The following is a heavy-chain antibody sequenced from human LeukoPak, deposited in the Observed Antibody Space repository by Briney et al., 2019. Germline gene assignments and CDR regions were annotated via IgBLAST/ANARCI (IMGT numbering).Heavy chain of an antibody. D-gene: IGHD6-13*01. CDR3: AKDGSVAAADYYFDY. V-gene: IGHV3-30*18. J-gene: IGHJ4*02. CDR1: GFTFSNYG. CDR2: ISYDGGNK. Sequence: GGSLRLSCAVSGFTFSNYGMHWVRQAPGKGLEWVAVISYDGGNKYHADSVKGRFTISRDNSKNTLYLQMNSLRAEDTAVYYCAKDGSVAAADYYFDYWGQGTLVTVSS.